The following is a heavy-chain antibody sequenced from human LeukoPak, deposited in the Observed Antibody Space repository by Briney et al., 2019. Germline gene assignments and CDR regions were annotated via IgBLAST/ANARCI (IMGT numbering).Heavy chain of an antibody. CDR3: ARGVRHCASTTCFAGAGDI. J-gene: IGHJ3*02. V-gene: IGHV4-59*01. CDR1: GRSISSYY. Sequence: KPSETLSLTCTLSGRSISSYYWTWLRHPPGKGLEWLGQMYYSGSIKYNPSLKSRVTVSTDTSKNQFSLKLRSVTAADTATYYCARGVRHCASTTCFAGAGDIWGQGKMVTVSS. CDR2: MYYSGSI. D-gene: IGHD2-2*01.